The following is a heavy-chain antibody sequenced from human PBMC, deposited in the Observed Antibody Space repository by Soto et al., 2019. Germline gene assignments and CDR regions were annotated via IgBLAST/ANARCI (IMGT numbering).Heavy chain of an antibody. CDR2: ISYDGSNQ. CDR1: GFTFSSYG. CDR3: AKDTYYYDSSGYYTFDY. D-gene: IGHD3-22*01. J-gene: IGHJ4*02. V-gene: IGHV3-30*18. Sequence: QVQLVESGGGVVQPGTSLRLSCAISGFTFSSYGMHWVRQAPGKGLEWVAHISYDGSNQHYVDSVKGRFTISRDNSKNTVYLQMNNLRAEESAVYYCAKDTYYYDSSGYYTFDYWGQGTLVTVSS.